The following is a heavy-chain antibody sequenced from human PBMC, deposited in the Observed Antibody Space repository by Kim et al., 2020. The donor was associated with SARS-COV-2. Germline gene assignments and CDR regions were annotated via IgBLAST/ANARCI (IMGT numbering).Heavy chain of an antibody. CDR1: GGTFSSYA. J-gene: IGHJ6*02. D-gene: IGHD3-9*01. CDR3: ARPTYDILTGYSRSVMGAYYYYGMDV. Sequence: SVKVSCKASGGTFSSYAISWVRQAPGQGLEWMGGIIPIFGTANYAQKFQGRVTITADESTSTAYMELSSLRSEDTAVYYCARPTYDILTGYSRSVMGAYYYYGMDVWGQGTTVTVSS. V-gene: IGHV1-69*13. CDR2: IIPIFGTA.